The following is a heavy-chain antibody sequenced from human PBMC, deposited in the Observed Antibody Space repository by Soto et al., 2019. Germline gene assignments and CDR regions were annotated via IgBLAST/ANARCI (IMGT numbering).Heavy chain of an antibody. CDR2: VKDGGHT. CDR3: ARGQEGVVATH. Sequence: QVQLQQWGAGLLKPSETLSLNCAVTGGSLSGYYWSWIRQPPGKGLEWIGVVKDGGHTNYSPSLRGRVTISSDTSNNQFSRRLNSVTAADTGVYYCARGQEGVVATHWDQGSLVTVSS. V-gene: IGHV4-34*01. J-gene: IGHJ4*02. D-gene: IGHD5-12*01. CDR1: GGSLSGYY.